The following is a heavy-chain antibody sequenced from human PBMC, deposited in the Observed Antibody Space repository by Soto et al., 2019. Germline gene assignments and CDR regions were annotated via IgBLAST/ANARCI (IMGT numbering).Heavy chain of an antibody. CDR3: ARVGITGTTRWFDP. V-gene: IGHV3-30-3*01. CDR2: ISYDGSNK. CDR1: GFTFSSYA. J-gene: IGHJ5*02. D-gene: IGHD1-7*01. Sequence: QVQLVESGGGVVQPGRSLRLSCAASGFTFSSYAMHWVRQAPGKGLEWVAVISYDGSNKYYADSVKGRFTISRDNSKNTLYLQMNSLRAEDTAVYYCARVGITGTTRWFDPWGQGTLVTVSS.